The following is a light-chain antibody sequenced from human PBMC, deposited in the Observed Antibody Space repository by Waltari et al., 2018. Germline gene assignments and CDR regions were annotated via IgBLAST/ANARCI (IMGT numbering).Light chain of an antibody. Sequence: QSALTQPASASGSLGQSTTISCTGTSDDIGASNYVSWYQQHPGRAPKLIISDVNKRPSGLSSRFSASKSGITASLTISGLQAEDEADYYCCSFTSSTTWVFGGGTTLTVL. CDR2: DVN. J-gene: IGLJ3*02. CDR3: CSFTSSTTWV. V-gene: IGLV2-14*03. CDR1: SDDIGASNY.